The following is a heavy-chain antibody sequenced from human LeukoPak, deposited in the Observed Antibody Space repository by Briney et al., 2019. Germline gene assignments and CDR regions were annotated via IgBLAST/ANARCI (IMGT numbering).Heavy chain of an antibody. V-gene: IGHV1-18*01. J-gene: IGHJ4*02. Sequence: ASVKVSCKASGYTFTSYGISWVRQAPGQGLEWMGWISAYNGNTNYAQKLQGRVTMTRNTSISTAYMELSSLRSEDTAVYYCARVMDTDVLSGYWGQGTLVTVSS. CDR2: ISAYNGNT. CDR3: ARVMDTDVLSGY. D-gene: IGHD5-18*01. CDR1: GYTFTSYG.